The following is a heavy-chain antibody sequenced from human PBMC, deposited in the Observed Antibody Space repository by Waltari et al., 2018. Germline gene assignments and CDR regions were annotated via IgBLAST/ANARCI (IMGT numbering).Heavy chain of an antibody. J-gene: IGHJ4*02. Sequence: EVLLEESGGGLVQPGGSLRLSLAASGFAFSSHWMHWVRQAPGKGVVWVPRIDDDGSGTTYADSVMGRFTISRDNAKNTVYLEMNSLRAEDTAVYYCSRSPAGYSRSDYWGQGTLVTVSS. CDR3: SRSPAGYSRSDY. CDR1: GFAFSSHW. D-gene: IGHD5-18*01. V-gene: IGHV3-74*01. CDR2: IDDDGSGT.